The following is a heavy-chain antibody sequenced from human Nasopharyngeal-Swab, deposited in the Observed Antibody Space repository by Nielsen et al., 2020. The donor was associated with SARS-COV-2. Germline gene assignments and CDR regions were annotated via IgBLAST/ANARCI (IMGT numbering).Heavy chain of an antibody. D-gene: IGHD2-8*01. CDR3: AKNLGHCVNGSCSSYDS. V-gene: IGHV3-23*03. CDR1: GFTFSSHG. CDR2: ISSDSRST. J-gene: IGHJ5*02. Sequence: GESLKISCTASGFTFSSHGMAWVRQAPGSGLEWVSWISSDSRSTTYADSVKGRFTMSRENSKNTLYLQMSSLRAEDTALYYCAKNLGHCVNGSCSSYDSWGQGTLVTVSS.